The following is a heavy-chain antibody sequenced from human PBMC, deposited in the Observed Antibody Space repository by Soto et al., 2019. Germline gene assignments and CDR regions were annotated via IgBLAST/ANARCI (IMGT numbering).Heavy chain of an antibody. D-gene: IGHD3-22*01. CDR2: IYYSGST. CDR3: ARGQNYDSSGFPVPYFFDY. CDR1: GGSISSGDYY. J-gene: IGHJ4*02. Sequence: SETLSLTCTVSGGSISSGDYYWSWIRQPPGKGLEWIGYIYYSGSTYYNPSLKSRVTISVDTSKNQFSLKLSSVTAADTAVYYCARGQNYDSSGFPVPYFFDYWGQGTLVTVSS. V-gene: IGHV4-30-4*01.